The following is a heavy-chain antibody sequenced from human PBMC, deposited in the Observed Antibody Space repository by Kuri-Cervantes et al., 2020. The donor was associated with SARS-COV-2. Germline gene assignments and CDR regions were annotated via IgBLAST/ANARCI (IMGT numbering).Heavy chain of an antibody. CDR3: ATKLFGEHWFGP. V-gene: IGHV4-61*01. J-gene: IGHJ5*02. D-gene: IGHD3-10*01. Sequence: SETLSLTCTVSGASMSDPMSHYYWNWIRLTPGKGLEWIGYIFHTGSNSQNPSLKSRVTISLDTSKNQFSLSLNSVTPADTAVYYCATKLFGEHWFGPWGQGILVTVSS. CDR1: GASMSDPMSHYY. CDR2: IFHTGSN.